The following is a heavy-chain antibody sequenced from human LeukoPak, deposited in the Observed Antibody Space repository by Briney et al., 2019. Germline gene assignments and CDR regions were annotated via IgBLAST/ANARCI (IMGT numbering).Heavy chain of an antibody. J-gene: IGHJ5*02. D-gene: IGHD5-12*01. V-gene: IGHV3-64D*06. Sequence: GRSLRLSCSASGFIFSTYTMYWVRQAPGKGLEFVSVINGDGRTTYYADSVKGRFIISRDNSKNTLYLQMNSLRAEDTAVYYCVGDQVDNVGWLTWGQGTRVTVSS. CDR2: INGDGRTT. CDR1: GFIFSTYT. CDR3: VGDQVDNVGWLT.